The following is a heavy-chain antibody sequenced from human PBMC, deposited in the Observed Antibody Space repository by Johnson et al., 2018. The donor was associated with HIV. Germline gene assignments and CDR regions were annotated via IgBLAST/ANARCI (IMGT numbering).Heavy chain of an antibody. V-gene: IGHV3-30*02. Sequence: QVQLVESGGGLAKPAWSPRLSCAASGFTLSSYGMHWVRQAPGKGLEWVAFIRYDGSNKYYADSVKGRFTISRDNSKNTLYLQMNSLGAEDTAVYYCAKDKGGWADDACDIWGQGTMVTVSS. CDR1: GFTLSSYG. CDR2: IRYDGSNK. J-gene: IGHJ3*02. D-gene: IGHD3-16*01. CDR3: AKDKGGWADDACDI.